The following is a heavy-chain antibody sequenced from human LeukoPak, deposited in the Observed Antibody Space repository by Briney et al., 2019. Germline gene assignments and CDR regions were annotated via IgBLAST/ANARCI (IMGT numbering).Heavy chain of an antibody. D-gene: IGHD2-8*02. CDR2: IYTSGST. CDR1: GGSISSYY. Sequence: PSETLSLTCTVSGGSISSYYWSWIRQPAGKRLECIGRIYTSGSTNYNPSLKSRVTMSVDTSKNQFSLKLSSVTAADTAVYYCARGGIVLAEKDAFDIWGQGTMVTVPS. J-gene: IGHJ3*02. CDR3: ARGGIVLAEKDAFDI. V-gene: IGHV4-4*07.